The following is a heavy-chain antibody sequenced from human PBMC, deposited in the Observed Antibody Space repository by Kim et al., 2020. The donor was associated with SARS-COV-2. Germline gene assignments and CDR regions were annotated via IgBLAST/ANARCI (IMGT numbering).Heavy chain of an antibody. CDR1: GFTFSSYA. D-gene: IGHD6-13*01. V-gene: IGHV3-30*04. J-gene: IGHJ3*02. CDR3: ARDRLSSSFNRDAFDI. CDR2: ISYDGSNK. Sequence: GGSLRLSCAASGFTFSSYAMHWVRQAPGKGLEWVAVISYDGSNKYYADSVKGRFTISRDNSKNTLYLQMNSLRAEDTAVYYCARDRLSSSFNRDAFDIWG.